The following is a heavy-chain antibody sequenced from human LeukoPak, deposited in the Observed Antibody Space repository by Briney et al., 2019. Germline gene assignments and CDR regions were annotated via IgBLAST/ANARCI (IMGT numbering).Heavy chain of an antibody. Sequence: SETLSLTCAVYGGSFSGYYWSWIRQPPGKGLEWIGEINHSGSTNYNPSLKSRVTIPVDTSKNQFSLKLSSVTAADTAVYYCARDRYCSSTSCYPDAFDIWGQGTMVTVSS. CDR1: GGSFSGYY. CDR3: ARDRYCSSTSCYPDAFDI. D-gene: IGHD2-2*01. CDR2: INHSGST. V-gene: IGHV4-34*01. J-gene: IGHJ3*02.